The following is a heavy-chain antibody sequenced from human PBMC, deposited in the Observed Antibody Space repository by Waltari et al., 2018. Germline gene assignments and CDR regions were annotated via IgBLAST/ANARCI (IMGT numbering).Heavy chain of an antibody. V-gene: IGHV4-39*01. CDR2: IYYSGST. Sequence: QLQLQESGPGLVKPSETLSLTCTVSGGSISSSSYYWGWIRQPPGKGLEWIGSIYYSGSTYYNPSLKSRVTISVDTSKNQFSLKLSSVTAADTAVYYCASHTYYDFWSGYPYYFDYWGQGTLVTVSS. CDR3: ASHTYYDFWSGYPYYFDY. D-gene: IGHD3-3*01. CDR1: GGSISSSSYY. J-gene: IGHJ4*02.